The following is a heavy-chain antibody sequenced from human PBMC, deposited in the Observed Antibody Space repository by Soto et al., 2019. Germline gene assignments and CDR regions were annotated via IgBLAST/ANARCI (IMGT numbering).Heavy chain of an antibody. CDR1: GGSISSGGYS. Sequence: PSETLSLTCAVSGGSISSGGYSWSWIRQPPGKGLEWIGYIYHSGITYYNPSLKSRVTISVDRSKNQFSLKLSSVTAADTAVYYCASDTGRWGQGTLVTVSS. CDR2: IYHSGIT. D-gene: IGHD4-17*01. V-gene: IGHV4-30-2*01. CDR3: ASDTGR. J-gene: IGHJ4*02.